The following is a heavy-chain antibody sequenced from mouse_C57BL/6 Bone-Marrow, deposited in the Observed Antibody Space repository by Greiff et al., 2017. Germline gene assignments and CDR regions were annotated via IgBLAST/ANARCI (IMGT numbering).Heavy chain of an antibody. Sequence: EVKLQESGPGLVKPSQTVFLTCTVTGISITTGNYRWSWIRQFPGNKLEWIGYIYYSGTITYNPSLTIRTTITRDTRKNQFFLEMNSLTAEDTTTYCCTRDNTTVVPFDVWGTGTTVTVSS. CDR3: TRDNTTVVPFDV. J-gene: IGHJ1*03. D-gene: IGHD1-1*01. CDR1: GISITTGNYR. V-gene: IGHV3-5*01. CDR2: IYYSGTI.